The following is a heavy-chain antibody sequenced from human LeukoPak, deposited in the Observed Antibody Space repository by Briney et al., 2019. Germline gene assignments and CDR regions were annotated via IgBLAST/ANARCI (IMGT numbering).Heavy chain of an antibody. J-gene: IGHJ4*02. CDR1: GYSFSSYW. V-gene: IGHV5-51*01. CDR2: IYPGDSDT. Sequence: GESLQISCKGSGYSFSSYWIGWVRQMPGKGLEWMGIIYPGDSDTRYSPSFQGQVTFSADKSISTAYLQWSSLKASDTAMYYCARLARYCSGGSCLHNYFDYWGQGTLVTVSS. D-gene: IGHD2-15*01. CDR3: ARLARYCSGGSCLHNYFDY.